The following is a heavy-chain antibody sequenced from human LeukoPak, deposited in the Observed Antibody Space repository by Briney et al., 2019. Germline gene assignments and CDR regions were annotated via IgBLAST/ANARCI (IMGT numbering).Heavy chain of an antibody. CDR1: GFTFSSYW. CDR2: INTDGSST. V-gene: IGHV3-74*01. D-gene: IGHD6-13*01. J-gene: IGHJ4*02. Sequence: GGSLRLSCAASGFTFSSYWMHWVRQAPGKGLVWVSRINTDGSSTSYADSVKGRFTISRDNAKNTLYLQMNSLRAEDTAVYYCARVRYSSSMGGLDYWGQGTLVTVSS. CDR3: ARVRYSSSMGGLDY.